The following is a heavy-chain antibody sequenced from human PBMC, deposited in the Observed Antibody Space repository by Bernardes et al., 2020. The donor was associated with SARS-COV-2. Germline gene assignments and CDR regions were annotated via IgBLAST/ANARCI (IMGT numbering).Heavy chain of an antibody. CDR2: LYYSGST. V-gene: IGHV4-39*01. D-gene: IGHD2-15*01. CDR1: GGSISSSSYY. J-gene: IGHJ3*02. CDR3: ARHPIVVLVAATKGWGALDI. Sequence: SETLSLTCTVSGGSISSSSYYWGWIRQPPGKGLEWIGSLYYSGSTYYNPSLKSRVTISVDTSKNQFSLKLSSVTAAATAVYYCARHPIVVLVAATKGWGALDIWGQGTMGTVSS.